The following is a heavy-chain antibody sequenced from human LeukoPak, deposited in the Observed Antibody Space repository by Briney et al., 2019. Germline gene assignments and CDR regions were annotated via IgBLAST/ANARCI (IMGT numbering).Heavy chain of an antibody. CDR3: ARGRYCSADICSGGDAFDI. Sequence: PSETMSLTWTVSAGSINNYYWSWIRQPAGKGLEWIGRIYTRGSTNYNASLKSRVTMSVDTSKNQFSLKLSSVTAADTAVYYCARGRYCSADICSGGDAFDIWGQGTMVSVSS. CDR1: AGSINNYY. D-gene: IGHD2-15*01. J-gene: IGHJ3*02. CDR2: IYTRGST. V-gene: IGHV4-4*07.